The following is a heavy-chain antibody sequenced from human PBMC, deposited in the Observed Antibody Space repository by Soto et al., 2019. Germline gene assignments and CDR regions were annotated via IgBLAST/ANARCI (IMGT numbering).Heavy chain of an antibody. Sequence: PGDYLKISCKGSVYSFTSYWIGWGRQMPGKGLEWMGIIYPGDSDNRYSPSFQGQVTISADKSISTAYLQWISLKASDTAMYYCARRSGDRSGLAALDIWGQGTMVTVSS. J-gene: IGHJ3*02. CDR3: ARRSGDRSGLAALDI. CDR1: VYSFTSYW. CDR2: IYPGDSDN. D-gene: IGHD3-22*01. V-gene: IGHV5-51*01.